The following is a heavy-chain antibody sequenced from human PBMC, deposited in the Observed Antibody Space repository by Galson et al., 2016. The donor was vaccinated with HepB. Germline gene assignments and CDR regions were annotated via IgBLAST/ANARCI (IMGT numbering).Heavy chain of an antibody. Sequence: LSLTCTVSGGSIRYSSFFWAWIRQSPGRGLEWIGSISDSGSTDYNPSLKSRLSISVDPSKNQVSLSLASVTSADTAFYYCARGCRSGWYNRLDPWGQGTLVIVSS. J-gene: IGHJ5*02. CDR3: ARGCRSGWYNRLDP. CDR2: ISDSGST. D-gene: IGHD6-19*01. V-gene: IGHV4-39*07. CDR1: GGSIRYSSFF.